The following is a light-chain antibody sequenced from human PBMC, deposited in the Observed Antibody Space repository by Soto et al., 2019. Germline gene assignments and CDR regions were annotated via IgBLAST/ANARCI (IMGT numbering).Light chain of an antibody. CDR3: QQRSNWPHT. Sequence: EIVLTQSPGTLSLSPGERATLSCRASQSLGSTYLAWYQQKPGQAPRLLIYDASNRATGIPARFSGSGSGTDFTLTISSLEPEDFAVYYCQQRSNWPHTFGQGTRLEIK. J-gene: IGKJ5*01. V-gene: IGKV3D-20*02. CDR1: QSLGSTY. CDR2: DAS.